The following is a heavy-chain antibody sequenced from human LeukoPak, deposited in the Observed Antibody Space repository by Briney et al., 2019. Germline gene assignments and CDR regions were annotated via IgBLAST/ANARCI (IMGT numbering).Heavy chain of an antibody. J-gene: IGHJ4*02. CDR2: IIPLFGTT. CDR1: GGTFSNYA. D-gene: IGHD3-3*02. Sequence: ASVKVSCKASGGTFSNYALNWVRQAPGHGLEWLGGIIPLFGTTNYAQNLQGRVTITADDSTDTAYMELSSQRSEDTAVYYCARDLRVLDVLVPTTITWGFDYWGQGILVIVSS. V-gene: IGHV1-69*13. CDR3: ARDLRVLDVLVPTTITWGFDY.